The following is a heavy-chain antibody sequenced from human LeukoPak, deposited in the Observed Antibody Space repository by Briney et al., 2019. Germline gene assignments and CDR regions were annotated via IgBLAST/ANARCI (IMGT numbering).Heavy chain of an antibody. D-gene: IGHD2-2*01. CDR3: ARGIVVVPAARYYMDV. CDR2: MNPNSGNT. Sequence: ATVKVSCRASGYTFTSYDISWVRQATGQGLEWMGWMNPNSGNTGYAQKFQGRVTITRNTSISTAYMELSSLRSEDTAVYYCARGIVVVPAARYYMDVWGKGTTVTVSS. CDR1: GYTFTSYD. J-gene: IGHJ6*03. V-gene: IGHV1-8*03.